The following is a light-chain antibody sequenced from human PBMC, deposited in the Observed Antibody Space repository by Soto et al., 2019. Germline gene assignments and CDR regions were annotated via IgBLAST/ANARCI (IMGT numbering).Light chain of an antibody. CDR2: DAS. CDR1: QTISKY. CDR3: QQYHTDWT. Sequence: DNQMTQSPSSLSASVGDRVTILCRASQTISKYLNWYQQKPGKAPKLLIYDASSLESGVPSRFSGIGSGTEVTLTISSLKADEYATFDCQQYHTDWTFGQGTKVDIK. V-gene: IGKV1-5*02. J-gene: IGKJ1*01.